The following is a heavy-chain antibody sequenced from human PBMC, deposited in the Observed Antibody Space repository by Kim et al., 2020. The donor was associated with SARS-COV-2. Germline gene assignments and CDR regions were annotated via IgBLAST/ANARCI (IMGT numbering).Heavy chain of an antibody. J-gene: IGHJ4*02. V-gene: IGHV1-46*01. Sequence: TNYAPEFRGRVTMTRDTSTRTVYMDLSSLTSDDTAMYYCAREKPGSYYFDHWGQGSLVTVSS. D-gene: IGHD3-10*01. CDR3: AREKPGSYYFDH. CDR2: T.